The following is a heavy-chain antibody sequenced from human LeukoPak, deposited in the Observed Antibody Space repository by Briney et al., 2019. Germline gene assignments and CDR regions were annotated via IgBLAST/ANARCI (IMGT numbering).Heavy chain of an antibody. CDR1: GFTFSSYS. CDR3: ASTYDSSGYSYYFDY. Sequence: PGGSLRLSCAASGFTFSSYSMNWVRLAPGKGLEWVSSISSSSSYIYYADSVKGRFTISRDNAKNSLYLQMNSLRAEDTAVYYCASTYDSSGYSYYFDYWGQGTLVTVSS. D-gene: IGHD3-22*01. V-gene: IGHV3-21*01. J-gene: IGHJ4*02. CDR2: ISSSSSYI.